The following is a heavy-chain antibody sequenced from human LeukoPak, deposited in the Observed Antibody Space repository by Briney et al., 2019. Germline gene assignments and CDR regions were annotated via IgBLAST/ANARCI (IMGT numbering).Heavy chain of an antibody. V-gene: IGHV3-23*01. D-gene: IGHD2-15*01. CDR3: ARDPQYCSGGSCYSFDY. CDR2: ISGSGGST. Sequence: PGGSLRLSCAASGFTFSSYAMSWVRQAPGKGLEWVSAISGSGGSTYYADSVKGRFTISRDNSKNTLYLQMSSLRAEDTAVYYCARDPQYCSGGSCYSFDYWGQGTLVTVSS. CDR1: GFTFSSYA. J-gene: IGHJ4*02.